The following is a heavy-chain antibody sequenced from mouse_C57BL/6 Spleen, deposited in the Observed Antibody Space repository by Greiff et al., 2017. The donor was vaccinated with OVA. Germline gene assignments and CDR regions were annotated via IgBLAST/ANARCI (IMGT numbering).Heavy chain of an antibody. CDR1: GYTFTNYW. CDR2: LYPGGGYT. CDR3: ARGSSGFSMDY. V-gene: IGHV1-63*01. D-gene: IGHD3-2*02. J-gene: IGHJ4*01. Sequence: QVQLQQSGAELVRPGTSVKMSCKASGYTFTNYWIGWAKQRPGHGLEWIGDLYPGGGYTNYNEKFKGKATLTADKSSSTAYMQFSSLTSEDSAIYYCARGSSGFSMDYWGQGTSVTVSS.